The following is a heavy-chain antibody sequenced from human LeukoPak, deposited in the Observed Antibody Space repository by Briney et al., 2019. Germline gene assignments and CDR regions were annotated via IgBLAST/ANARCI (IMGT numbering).Heavy chain of an antibody. CDR2: INSGGST. D-gene: IGHD3-10*01. CDR3: ARDLAYYGSGKQNY. CDR1: GFTVSSNH. J-gene: IGHJ4*02. V-gene: IGHV3-66*01. Sequence: PGGSLRLSCAASGFTVSSNHMSWVRRAPGKGLEWVSVINSGGSTYYADSVKGRFTISRDNSKNTLYLQMNSLRAEDTAVYYCARDLAYYGSGKQNYWGQGPLVTVSS.